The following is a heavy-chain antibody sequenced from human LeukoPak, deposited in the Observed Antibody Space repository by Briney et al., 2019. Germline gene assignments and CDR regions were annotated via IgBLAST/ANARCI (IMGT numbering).Heavy chain of an antibody. CDR1: GFTFSSYA. V-gene: IGHV3-64D*06. Sequence: GGSLRLSCSASGFTFSSYAMHWVRQAPGKGLEYVSAISSNGDSTYYADSMKGRFTISRDNSKNTLYLQMSSLRAEDTAVYYCVKRVCSTTSCSAPFAYWGQGTLVTVSS. CDR3: VKRVCSTTSCSAPFAY. J-gene: IGHJ4*02. D-gene: IGHD2-2*01. CDR2: ISSNGDST.